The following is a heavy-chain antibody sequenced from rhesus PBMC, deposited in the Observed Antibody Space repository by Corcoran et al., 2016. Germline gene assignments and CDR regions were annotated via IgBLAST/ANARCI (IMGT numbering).Heavy chain of an antibody. J-gene: IGHJ4*01. D-gene: IGHD4-23*01. CDR3: TRRGVTRALDY. Sequence: EVQLVESGGGLVQPGGSLSLSCAASGFTFSTYWMSWVRQAPGKGLAWVGFIKNKADGGTAAYAESVKGRVTIARDDSKNTLYLRMNSLKTEDTAVYYGTRRGVTRALDYWGQGVLVTVSS. CDR1: GFTFSTYW. CDR2: IKNKADGGTA. V-gene: IGHV3S11*01.